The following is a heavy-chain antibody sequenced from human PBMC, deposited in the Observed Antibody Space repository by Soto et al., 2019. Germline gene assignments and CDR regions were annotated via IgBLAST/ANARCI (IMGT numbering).Heavy chain of an antibody. CDR1: GYRFTSYW. CDR2: IYPGDSDT. J-gene: IGHJ3*02. D-gene: IGHD3-16*02. V-gene: IGHV5-51*01. Sequence: PGESLKISCQCSGYRFTSYWIGWVRQMPGNGLEWMGIIYPGDSDTRYSPSFQGQVTISADKSISTAYLQWSSLKASDTAMYYCARLGLGELSFSDPHAFDIWGQGTMVTVS. CDR3: ARLGLGELSFSDPHAFDI.